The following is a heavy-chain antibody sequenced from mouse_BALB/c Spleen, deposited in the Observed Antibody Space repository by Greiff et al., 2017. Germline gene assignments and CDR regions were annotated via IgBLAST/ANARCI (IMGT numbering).Heavy chain of an antibody. Sequence: EVQRVESGPGLVKPSQSLSLTCTVTGYSITSDYAWNWIRQFPGNKLEWMGYISYSGSTSYNPSLKSRISITRDTSKNQFFLQLNSVTTEDTATYYCARGERSNFDYWGQGTTLTVSS. V-gene: IGHV3-2*02. CDR1: GYSITSDYA. J-gene: IGHJ2*01. CDR3: ARGERSNFDY. CDR2: ISYSGST.